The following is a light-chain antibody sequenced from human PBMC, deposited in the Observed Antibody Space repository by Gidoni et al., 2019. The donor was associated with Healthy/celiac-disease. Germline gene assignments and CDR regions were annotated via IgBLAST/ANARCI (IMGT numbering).Light chain of an antibody. V-gene: IGKV3-11*01. J-gene: IGKJ4*01. CDR1: QSVSSY. Sequence: EIVLTQSPATLSLSPGERATLSCRASQSVSSYLAWYQQKPSQAPRLLIYDASNRATGIPARFSGSGSGTDFTLTISSLEPEDFAVYYCQQRSNWLTFXGXTKVEIK. CDR3: QQRSNWLT. CDR2: DAS.